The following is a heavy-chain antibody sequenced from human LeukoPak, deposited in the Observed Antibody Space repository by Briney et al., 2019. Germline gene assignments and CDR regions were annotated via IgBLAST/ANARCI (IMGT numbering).Heavy chain of an antibody. Sequence: PSETLSLICTVSGGSISSYYWSWIRQPAGKGLEWIGRIYTSGSTNYNPSLKSRVTMSVDTSKNQFSLKLSSVTAADTAVYYCARLIVGATSNYFDYWGQGTLVTVSS. CDR2: IYTSGST. J-gene: IGHJ4*02. D-gene: IGHD1-26*01. V-gene: IGHV4-4*07. CDR3: ARLIVGATSNYFDY. CDR1: GGSISSYY.